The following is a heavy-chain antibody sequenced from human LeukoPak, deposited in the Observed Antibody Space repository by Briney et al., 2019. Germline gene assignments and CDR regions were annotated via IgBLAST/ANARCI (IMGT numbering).Heavy chain of an antibody. J-gene: IGHJ6*02. CDR2: ISSSSSI. V-gene: IGHV3-48*01. D-gene: IGHD5-18*01. Sequence: GGSLRLSCAASGFTFSRYSMNWVRQAPGKGLEWVSYISSSSSIYYADSVKGRFTISRDNAKNSLYLQINSLRAEDTAVYYCARGVDTSITGGYYYYGMDVWGQGTTVTVS. CDR1: GFTFSRYS. CDR3: ARGVDTSITGGYYYYGMDV.